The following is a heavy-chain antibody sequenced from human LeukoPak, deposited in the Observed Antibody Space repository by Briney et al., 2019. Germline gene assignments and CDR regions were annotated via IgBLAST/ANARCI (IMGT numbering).Heavy chain of an antibody. CDR3: AKEKFDP. Sequence: PPGGSLRLSCAASGFTFSNYAMTWVRQAPGKGLEWVSAISTDGSRTYYADSVKGRFTISRDTSKNTLYLQMNSLRAEDTAVYYCAKEKFDPWGQGTLVTVSS. CDR2: ISTDGSRT. V-gene: IGHV3-23*01. CDR1: GFTFSNYA. J-gene: IGHJ5*02.